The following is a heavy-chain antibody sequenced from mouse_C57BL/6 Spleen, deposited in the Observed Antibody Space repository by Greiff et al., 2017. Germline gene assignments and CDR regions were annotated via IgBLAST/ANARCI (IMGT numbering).Heavy chain of an antibody. CDR2: IDPSASYT. CDR1: GYTFTNYW. CDR3: ASKITTVVAKGYFDF. Sequence: QVQLQQPGAELVMPGASVKLSCKASGYTFTNYWMHWVKQRPGQGLEWIGEIDPSASYTNYTQKFKGKSTLTVDKSSSTAYRQLCSLTSEDSAVYYCASKITTVVAKGYFDFWGTGTSVTVSS. J-gene: IGHJ1*03. V-gene: IGHV1-69*01. D-gene: IGHD1-1*01.